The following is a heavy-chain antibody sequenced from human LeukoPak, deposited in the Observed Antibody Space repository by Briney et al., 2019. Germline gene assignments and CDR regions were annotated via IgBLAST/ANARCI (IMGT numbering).Heavy chain of an antibody. J-gene: IGHJ4*02. V-gene: IGHV4-39*01. CDR1: GVSIRSGSYY. CDR2: LYYTAPP. Sequence: AETLSLTCIVSGVSIRSGSYYWGWVRQGPGKGLEWIGSLYYTAPPSYNPSLTRPVTMSVDTSNTQFSLRLSSVTAADMAVYYCAGQGGSYSFDFWGQGALVTVSS. D-gene: IGHD1-26*01. CDR3: AGQGGSYSFDF.